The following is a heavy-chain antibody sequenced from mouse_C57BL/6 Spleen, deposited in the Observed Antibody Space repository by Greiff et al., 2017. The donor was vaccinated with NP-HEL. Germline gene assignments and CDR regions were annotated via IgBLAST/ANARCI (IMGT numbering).Heavy chain of an antibody. CDR2: IYPGSGNT. CDR3: AITTWAY. V-gene: IGHV1-76*01. CDR1: GYTFTDYY. Sequence: QVQLKQSGAELVRPGASVKLSCKASGYTFTDYYINWVKQRPGQGLEWIARIYPGSGNTYYNEKFKGKATLTAEKSSSTAYMQLSSLTSEDSAVYFCAITTWAYWGQGTLVTVSA. J-gene: IGHJ3*01. D-gene: IGHD1-1*01.